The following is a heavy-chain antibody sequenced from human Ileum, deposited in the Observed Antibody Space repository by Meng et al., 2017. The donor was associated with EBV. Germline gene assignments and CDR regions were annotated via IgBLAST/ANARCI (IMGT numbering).Heavy chain of an antibody. CDR1: GGSISSSNW. Sequence: VQMQEYGTALVKRSWTLSLTCAVSGGSISSSNWWSWVRQAPGKGLEWIGEIHHTESTNYNPSLKSRVTISVDKSKNQFSLKLSSVTAADTAVYYCARESYSDSSGYYSLDYWGQGSLVTVSS. CDR2: IHHTEST. D-gene: IGHD3-22*01. V-gene: IGHV4-4*02. CDR3: ARESYSDSSGYYSLDY. J-gene: IGHJ4*02.